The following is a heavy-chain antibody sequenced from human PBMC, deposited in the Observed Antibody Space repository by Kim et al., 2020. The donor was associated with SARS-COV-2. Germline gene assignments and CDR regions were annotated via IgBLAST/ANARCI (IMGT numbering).Heavy chain of an antibody. D-gene: IGHD1-7*01. CDR2: INPNSGGT. CDR1: GYTFTGYY. CDR3: AREGEEGITGTMNTFYYDSGDAFDI. Sequence: ASVKVSCKASGYTFTGYYMHWVRQAPGQGLEWMGRINPNSGGTNYAQKFQGRVTMTRDTSISTAYMELSRLRSGDTAVYYCAREGEEGITGTMNTFYYDSGDAFDIWGQGTMVTVSS. V-gene: IGHV1-2*06. J-gene: IGHJ3*02.